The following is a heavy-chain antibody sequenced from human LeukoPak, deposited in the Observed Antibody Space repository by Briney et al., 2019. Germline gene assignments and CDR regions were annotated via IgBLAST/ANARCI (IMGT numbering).Heavy chain of an antibody. CDR1: GYTLTELS. CDR2: FDPEDGET. V-gene: IGHV1-24*01. CDR3: MLWLYYGMDV. J-gene: IGHJ6*02. D-gene: IGHD5-18*01. Sequence: ASVKVSCKVSGYTLTELSMHWVRQAPGKGLEWMGGFDPEDGETIYAQKFQGRVTMTEDTSTDTAYMELSSLRSEDTAVYSCMLWLYYGMDVWGQGTTVTVSS.